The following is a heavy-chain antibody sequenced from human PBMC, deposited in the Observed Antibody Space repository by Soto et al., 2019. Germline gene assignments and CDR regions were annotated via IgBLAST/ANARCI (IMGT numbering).Heavy chain of an antibody. CDR3: TTDGKQCLAPFDY. CDR2: IKSKTDGGTT. Sequence: GSLLLSCTASGFTFSNAWMSGVRQAAGKGLEWVGRIKSKTDGGTTDYAAPVKGRFTISRDDSKNTLYLQMNSLKTEDKAVYYCTTDGKQCLAPFDYWGQGTLVTVSS. J-gene: IGHJ4*02. D-gene: IGHD6-19*01. CDR1: GFTFSNAW. V-gene: IGHV3-15*01.